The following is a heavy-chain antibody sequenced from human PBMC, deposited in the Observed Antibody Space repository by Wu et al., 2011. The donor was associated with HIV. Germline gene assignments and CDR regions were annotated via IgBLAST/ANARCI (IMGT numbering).Heavy chain of an antibody. D-gene: IGHD3-22*01. CDR1: GGTFKTYA. CDR2: IIPLLGTP. V-gene: IGHV1-69*05. J-gene: IGHJ4*02. CDR3: TRLSYYGDSGYYYFDD. Sequence: QVQPVQSGAEVKKPGSSVKVSCQASGGTFKTYAISWVRQAPGQGLEWMGGIIPLLGTPNYAQKFQDRVTITTDESTNTAYMELSSLRWEDTAIFYCTRLSYYGDSGYYYFDDWGQGTLVTVSS.